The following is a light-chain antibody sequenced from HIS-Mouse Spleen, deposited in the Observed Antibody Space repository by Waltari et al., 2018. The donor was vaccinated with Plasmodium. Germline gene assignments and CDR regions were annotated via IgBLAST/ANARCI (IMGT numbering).Light chain of an antibody. V-gene: IGLV2-11*01. J-gene: IGLJ1*01. Sequence: QSALTPPRSVPGSPGPSGTISCTGTSRDVGGCNYVSWYQQHPGKAPKLMSYDVSKRPSGVPDRFSGSKSGNTASLTISGLQAEDEADYYCCSYAGSYTYVFGTGTKVTVL. CDR3: CSYAGSYTYV. CDR1: SRDVGGCNY. CDR2: DVS.